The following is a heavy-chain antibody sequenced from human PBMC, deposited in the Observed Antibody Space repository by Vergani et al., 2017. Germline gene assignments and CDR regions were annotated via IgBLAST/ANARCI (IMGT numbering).Heavy chain of an antibody. V-gene: IGHV3-23*01. CDR2: ISGSGGST. D-gene: IGHD2-15*01. CDR1: GFTFSSYA. J-gene: IGHJ3*02. CDR3: AKHWVVVAATTGDGFDI. Sequence: EVQLLESGGGLVQPGGSLRLSCAASGFTFSSYAMSWVRLAPGKGLEWVSVISGSGGSTYYGDFVKGRFTISRDNAKNTLYLQMNSLRAGDTAVYYCAKHWVVVAATTGDGFDIWGQGTMVTVSS.